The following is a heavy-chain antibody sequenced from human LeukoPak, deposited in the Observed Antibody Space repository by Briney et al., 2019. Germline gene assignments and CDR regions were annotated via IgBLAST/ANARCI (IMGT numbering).Heavy chain of an antibody. D-gene: IGHD6-13*01. CDR2: INHSGST. Sequence: SETLSLTCAVYGGSFSGYYWSWIRQPPGKGLEWIGEINHSGSTNYNPSLKSRVTISVDTSKNQFSLKLSSVTAADTAVYYCARGCSSSPHLDYWGQGTQVTVSS. CDR1: GGSFSGYY. CDR3: ARGCSSSPHLDY. V-gene: IGHV4-34*01. J-gene: IGHJ4*02.